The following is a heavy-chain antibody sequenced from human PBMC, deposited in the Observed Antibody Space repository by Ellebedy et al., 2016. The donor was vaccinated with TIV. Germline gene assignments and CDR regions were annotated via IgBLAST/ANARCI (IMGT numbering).Heavy chain of an antibody. Sequence: AASVKVSCKASGGTFSNYAFSWVRQAPGQGLEWMGRIVPILDLADYAQKFQGRVAITADKSTSTASMELSSLRSEDTAVYYCARDILTGYFFDLWGQGTLVTGSS. D-gene: IGHD3-9*01. CDR2: IVPILDLA. V-gene: IGHV1-69*04. J-gene: IGHJ4*02. CDR3: ARDILTGYFFDL. CDR1: GGTFSNYA.